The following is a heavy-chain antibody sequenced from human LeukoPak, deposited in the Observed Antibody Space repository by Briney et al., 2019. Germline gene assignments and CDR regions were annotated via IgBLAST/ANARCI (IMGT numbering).Heavy chain of an antibody. CDR1: GFTVSSNY. Sequence: GGSLRLSCAASGFTVSSNYMSWVRQAPGKGLEWVSVIFSGGTTYYAASVKGRFTISRDNSKNKVYLQMNSLRVDETAVYYCARGNWNDRGFDSWGQGTLVTVSS. J-gene: IGHJ4*02. D-gene: IGHD1-20*01. CDR3: ARGNWNDRGFDS. CDR2: IFSGGTT. V-gene: IGHV3-53*01.